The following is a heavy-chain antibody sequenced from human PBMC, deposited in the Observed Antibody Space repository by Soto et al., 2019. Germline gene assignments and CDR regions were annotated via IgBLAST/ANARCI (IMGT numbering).Heavy chain of an antibody. CDR1: GFTFSGSA. CDR3: SSHSGSYGSVY. Sequence: EVQLVESGGGLVQPGGSLKLSCAASGFTFSGSAIHWVRQASGKGLEWVGRIRTKAMSYATENAASVKGRFTISRDDSKNTAYLQMNSLKTEDTAVYYCSSHSGSYGSVYWGQGTLVTVSS. V-gene: IGHV3-73*02. D-gene: IGHD1-26*01. J-gene: IGHJ4*02. CDR2: IRTKAMSYAT.